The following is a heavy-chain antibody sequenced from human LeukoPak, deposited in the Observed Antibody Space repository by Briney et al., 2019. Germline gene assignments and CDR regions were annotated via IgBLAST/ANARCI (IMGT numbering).Heavy chain of an antibody. Sequence: PGGSLRLSCAASGFTFSDYYMSWIRQAPGKGLEWVSYISSSSSYTNYADSVKGRFTISRDNAKNSLYLQMNSLRAEDTAVYYCARDSRTLWEPSRGGLDYWGQGTLVTVSS. CDR3: ARDSRTLWEPSRGGLDY. CDR1: GFTFSDYY. V-gene: IGHV3-11*06. CDR2: ISSSSSYT. D-gene: IGHD1-26*01. J-gene: IGHJ4*02.